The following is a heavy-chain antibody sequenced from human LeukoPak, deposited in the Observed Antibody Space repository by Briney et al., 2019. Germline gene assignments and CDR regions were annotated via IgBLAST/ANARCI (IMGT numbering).Heavy chain of an antibody. D-gene: IGHD6-19*01. CDR2: INAGNGNT. V-gene: IGHV1-3*01. CDR1: GYTFTGYY. CDR3: ASSGWYAGFGY. Sequence: ASVTVSCKASGYTFTGYYMHWVRQAPGQRLEWMGWINAGNGNTKYSQKFQGRVTITRDTSASTAYMELSSLRSEDTAVYYCASSGWYAGFGYWGQGTLVTVSS. J-gene: IGHJ4*02.